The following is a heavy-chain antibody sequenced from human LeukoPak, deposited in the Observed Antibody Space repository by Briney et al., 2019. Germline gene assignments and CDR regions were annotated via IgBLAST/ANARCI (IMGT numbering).Heavy chain of an antibody. CDR3: ASTDDCSGGSCYPLGMDV. Sequence: GGSLRLSCAASGFTFTNYWMHWVRQAPGKGLEWVAVIWYDGSNKYYADSVKGRFTISRDNSKNTLYLQMNSLRAEDTAVYYCASTDDCSGGSCYPLGMDVWGQGTTVTVSS. CDR1: GFTFTNYW. D-gene: IGHD2-15*01. CDR2: IWYDGSNK. J-gene: IGHJ6*02. V-gene: IGHV3-33*08.